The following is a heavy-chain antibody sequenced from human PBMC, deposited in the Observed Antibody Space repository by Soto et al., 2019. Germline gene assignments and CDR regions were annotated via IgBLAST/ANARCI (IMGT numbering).Heavy chain of an antibody. CDR3: VVNYCHSCYGWFDP. D-gene: IGHD2-15*01. CDR1: GFTFSSYW. Sequence: EVHLVESGGGLVQPGGSLRLSCAASGFTFSSYWMHWVRQAPGKGLVWVSRISSDGSSISYADSVKGRFTISRDNAKNTLYLQMDSLRVEDTAVYYCVVNYCHSCYGWFDPWGQGTLVTVSS. CDR2: ISSDGSSI. J-gene: IGHJ5*02. V-gene: IGHV3-74*01.